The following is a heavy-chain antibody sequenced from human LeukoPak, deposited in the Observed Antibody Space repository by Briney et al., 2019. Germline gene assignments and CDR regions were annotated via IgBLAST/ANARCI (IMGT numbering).Heavy chain of an antibody. J-gene: IGHJ4*02. D-gene: IGHD5-24*01. V-gene: IGHV1-24*01. CDR3: ARVNGYNWEEYYFDY. CDR2: FDPEDGET. Sequence: ASVKVSCKVSGYTLTELSMHWVRQAPGKGLEWMGGFDPEDGETIYAQKFQGRVTMTEDTSTDTAYMELSSLRSEDTAAYYCARVNGYNWEEYYFDYWGQGTLVTVSS. CDR1: GYTLTELS.